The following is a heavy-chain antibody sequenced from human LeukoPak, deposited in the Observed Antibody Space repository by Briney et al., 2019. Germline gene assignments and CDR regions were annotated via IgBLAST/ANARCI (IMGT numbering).Heavy chain of an antibody. J-gene: IGHJ4*02. Sequence: ASVKVSCKASGYTFTDYYIHWVRQAPGQGLQWMGWINPNSGATNYAQKFQGRVTMTRDTSISTAYMELSSLRSDDTAVYYCATEVLAAAGAFDYWGQGTLVTVSS. CDR2: INPNSGAT. V-gene: IGHV1-2*02. D-gene: IGHD6-13*01. CDR3: ATEVLAAAGAFDY. CDR1: GYTFTDYY.